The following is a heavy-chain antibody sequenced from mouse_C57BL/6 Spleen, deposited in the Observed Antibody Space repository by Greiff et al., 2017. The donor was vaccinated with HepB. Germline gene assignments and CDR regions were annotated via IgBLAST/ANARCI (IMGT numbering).Heavy chain of an antibody. J-gene: IGHJ2*01. CDR3: ARLEDI. Sequence: VKLMESGPGLVAPSQSLSITCTVSGFSLTSYGVHWVRQPPGKGLEWLGVIWAGGSTHYNSALMSRLSISKDNSKSQVFLKMKSLQTDDTAMYYCARLEDIWGQGTTLTVSS. D-gene: IGHD1-3*01. CDR2: IWAGGST. CDR1: GFSLTSYG. V-gene: IGHV2-9*02.